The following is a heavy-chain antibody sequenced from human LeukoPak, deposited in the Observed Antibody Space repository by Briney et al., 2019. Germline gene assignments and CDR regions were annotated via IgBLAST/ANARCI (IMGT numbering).Heavy chain of an antibody. V-gene: IGHV1-46*01. D-gene: IGHD3-9*01. CDR1: GYTFTTYY. CDR3: ARERGPVFDWLLSSNDAFDI. J-gene: IGHJ3*02. Sequence: ASVKVSCKTSGYTFTTYYIHWVRQAPGQGLEWMGIINPTGRSTSYPQKFQGRVTMTRDTSTSTAYMELRSLRSDDTAVYYCARERGPVFDWLLSSNDAFDIWGQGTMVTVSS. CDR2: INPTGRST.